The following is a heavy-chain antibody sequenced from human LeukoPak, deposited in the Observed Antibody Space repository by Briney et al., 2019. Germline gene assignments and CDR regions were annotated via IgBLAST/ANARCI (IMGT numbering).Heavy chain of an antibody. D-gene: IGHD6-13*01. V-gene: IGHV3-49*03. CDR3: TRDTRTAAGAPFDY. CDR1: GFTFGDYA. J-gene: IGHJ4*02. CDR2: IRSKAYGGTT. Sequence: PGGSLRLSCTASGFTFGDYAMSCFRQAPGKGLEWVGFIRSKAYGGTTEYAASVKDRFTISRDDSKSIAYLQMNSLKTEDTAVYYCTRDTRTAAGAPFDYWGQGTLVTVSS.